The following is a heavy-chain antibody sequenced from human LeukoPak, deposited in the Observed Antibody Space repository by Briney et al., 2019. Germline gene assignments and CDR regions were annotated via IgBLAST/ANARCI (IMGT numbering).Heavy chain of an antibody. J-gene: IGHJ4*02. CDR3: ASHGDVWGSYHYYFDY. D-gene: IGHD3-16*02. CDR1: GFTFSDYY. Sequence: GGSLRLSCAASGFTFSDYYMSWIRQVPGRGLEWLSYISGSGGNIYYADSVKGRFTISRDNAKNSLYLQMNSLRVEDTAVYYCASHGDVWGSYHYYFDYWGQGTLVTVSS. CDR2: ISGSGGNI. V-gene: IGHV3-11*04.